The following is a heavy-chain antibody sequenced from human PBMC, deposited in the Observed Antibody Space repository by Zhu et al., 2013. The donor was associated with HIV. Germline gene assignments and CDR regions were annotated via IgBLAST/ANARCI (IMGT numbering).Heavy chain of an antibody. J-gene: IGHJ4*02. D-gene: IGHD1-26*01. CDR3: AREGGSYYWGY. CDR2: IYYSGST. Sequence: VQLQESGPGLVKPSETLSLTCTVSGGSISSSSYYWGWIRQPPGKGLEWIGSIYYSGSTYYNPSLKSRVTISVDTSKNQFSLKLSSVTAADTAVYYCAREGGSYYWGYWGQGTLGHRLL. V-gene: IGHV4-39*07. CDR1: GGSISSSSYY.